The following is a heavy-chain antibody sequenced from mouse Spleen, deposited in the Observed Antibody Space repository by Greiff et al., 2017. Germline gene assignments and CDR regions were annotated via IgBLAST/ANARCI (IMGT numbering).Heavy chain of an antibody. CDR2: IWSGGST. CDR1: GFSLTSYG. Sequence: VKVVESGPGLVQPSQSLSITCTVSGFSLTSYGVHWVRQSPGKGLEWLGVIWSGGSTDYNAAFISRLSISKDNPKSQVFFKMNSLQADDTAIYYCARGPLTGMFAYWGQGTLVTVSA. CDR3: ARGPLTGMFAY. J-gene: IGHJ3*01. D-gene: IGHD4-1*01. V-gene: IGHV2-2*01.